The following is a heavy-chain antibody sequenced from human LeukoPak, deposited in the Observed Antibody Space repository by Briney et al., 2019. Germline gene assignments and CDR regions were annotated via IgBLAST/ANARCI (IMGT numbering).Heavy chain of an antibody. Sequence: QPGGSLRLSCAASGFTFSSYAMSWVRQAPGKGLEWVSAISGSGGSTYYADSVKGRFTISRDNSKNTLYLQMNSLRAEDTAVYYCAKRPLDLVVVIDLWLTHWGQGTLVTVSS. V-gene: IGHV3-23*01. CDR3: AKRPLDLVVVIDLWLTH. CDR2: ISGSGGST. J-gene: IGHJ4*02. D-gene: IGHD2-21*01. CDR1: GFTFSSYA.